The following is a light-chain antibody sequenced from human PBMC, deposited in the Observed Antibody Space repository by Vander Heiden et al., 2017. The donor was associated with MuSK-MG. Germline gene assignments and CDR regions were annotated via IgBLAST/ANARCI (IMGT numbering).Light chain of an antibody. CDR3: QQYDNRYT. J-gene: IGKJ2*01. CDR2: DAS. V-gene: IGKV1-33*01. CDR1: QDISNY. Sequence: DIQMTQSPSSLSASVGDRVTITCQASQDISNYLSWLQQKPGKAPKLLIYDASNLRTGVPSRFSGSGYGTHFTFTISSLQPEDIATYYCQQYDNRYTFGQGTKLEIK.